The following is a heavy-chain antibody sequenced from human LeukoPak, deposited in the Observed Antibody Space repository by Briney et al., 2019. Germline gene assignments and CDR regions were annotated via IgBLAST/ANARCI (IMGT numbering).Heavy chain of an antibody. J-gene: IGHJ4*02. Sequence: GGPLRLSCAASGFTFSSYAMHWVRQAPGKGLEWVAVISYDGSNKYYADSVKGRFTISRDNSKNTLYLQMNSLRAEDTAVYYCARVRGPYDILTGYFDYWGQGTLVTVSS. V-gene: IGHV3-30*04. CDR2: ISYDGSNK. CDR3: ARVRGPYDILTGYFDY. CDR1: GFTFSSYA. D-gene: IGHD3-9*01.